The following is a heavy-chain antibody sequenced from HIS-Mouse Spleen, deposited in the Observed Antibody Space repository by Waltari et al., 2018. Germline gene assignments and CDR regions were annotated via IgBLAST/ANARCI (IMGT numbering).Heavy chain of an antibody. D-gene: IGHD6-13*01. Sequence: QLQLQESGPGLVKPSETLSLTCTVPGGSISRSSYSRGGIRQPPGKGLGWIGSIYYSGSTYYNPSLKSRVTISVDTSKNQFSLKLSSVTAADTAVYYCAREIPYSSSWYDWYFDLWGRGTLVTVSS. J-gene: IGHJ2*01. CDR3: AREIPYSSSWYDWYFDL. V-gene: IGHV4-39*07. CDR1: GGSISRSSYS. CDR2: IYYSGST.